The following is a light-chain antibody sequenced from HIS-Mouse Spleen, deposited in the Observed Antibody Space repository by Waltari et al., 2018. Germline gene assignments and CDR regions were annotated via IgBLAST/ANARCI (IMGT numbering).Light chain of an antibody. V-gene: IGKV4-1*01. CDR2: LAS. J-gene: IGKJ2*01. Sequence: DIVMTQSPDSLAVSLCERATINCKSSQSVLYSSNNKNYLAWYQQKPGQPPKLLIYLASTRESGVPDRFSGSGSGTDFTLTISSLQAEDVAVYYCQQYYSTPYTFGQGTKLEIK. CDR3: QQYYSTPYT. CDR1: QSVLYSSNNKNY.